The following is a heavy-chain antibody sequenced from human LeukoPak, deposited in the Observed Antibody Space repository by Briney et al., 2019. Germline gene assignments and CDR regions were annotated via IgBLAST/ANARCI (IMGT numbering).Heavy chain of an antibody. CDR1: GFTFSSCC. V-gene: IGHV3-7*01. CDR3: TRVEETATTAAIIRKYSYYYYYMDV. CDR2: IKQDGSEK. J-gene: IGHJ6*03. Sequence: PGGSLRLSCAASGFTFSSCCMNWVRRAPGKGLEWVANIKQDGSEKHYVDSVKGRFTISRDNAKNSLYLQMSSLRAEDTAVYYCTRVEETATTAAIIRKYSYYYYYMDVWGKGNTVTVSS. D-gene: IGHD4-11*01.